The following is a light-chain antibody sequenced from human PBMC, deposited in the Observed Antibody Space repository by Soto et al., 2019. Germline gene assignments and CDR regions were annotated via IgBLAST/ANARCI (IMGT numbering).Light chain of an antibody. J-gene: IGKJ1*01. CDR2: DAS. Sequence: DIQMTQSHSTLSASVGDSVTITCRASQSISSWLAWYQQRPGKAPKVLIYDASSLQSGVPSRFSGSGSGTEFTLTISSLQPDDFATYYCQQYNIYPWTFGQGTEVEIK. CDR3: QQYNIYPWT. CDR1: QSISSW. V-gene: IGKV1-5*01.